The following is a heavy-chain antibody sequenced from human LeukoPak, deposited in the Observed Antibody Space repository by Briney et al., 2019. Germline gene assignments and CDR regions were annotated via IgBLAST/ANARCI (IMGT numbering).Heavy chain of an antibody. Sequence: GRSLRLSCAASGFTFDDYAMHWVRQAPGKGLEWVSGISWSSGSIGYADSVKGRFTISRDNAKNSLYLQMNSLRAEDMALYYCAKATPGIAVAGSFDYWGQGTLVTVSS. CDR1: GFTFDDYA. J-gene: IGHJ4*02. CDR2: ISWSSGSI. CDR3: AKATPGIAVAGSFDY. V-gene: IGHV3-9*03. D-gene: IGHD6-19*01.